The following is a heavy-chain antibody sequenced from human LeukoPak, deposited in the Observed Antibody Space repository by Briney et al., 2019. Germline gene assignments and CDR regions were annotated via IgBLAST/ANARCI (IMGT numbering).Heavy chain of an antibody. CDR2: FDPEDGET. Sequence: SVKVSCKVSRYTLTELSMHWVRQAPGKGLEWMGGFDPEDGETIYAQKFQGRVTMTEDTSTDTAYMELSSLRSEDTAVYYCATKRITMIVVVNNYGMDVWGQGTTVTVSS. V-gene: IGHV1-24*01. J-gene: IGHJ6*02. CDR3: ATKRITMIVVVNNYGMDV. D-gene: IGHD3-22*01. CDR1: RYTLTELS.